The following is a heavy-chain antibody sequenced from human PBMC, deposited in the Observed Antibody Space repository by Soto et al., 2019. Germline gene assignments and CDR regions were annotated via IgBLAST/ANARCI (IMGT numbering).Heavy chain of an antibody. V-gene: IGHV3-23*01. J-gene: IGHJ4*02. CDR1: GFSFSNHA. Sequence: EVQLLESGGGLVQPGGPLRLSCPGPGFSFSNHAMSWVRQAPGKGVEWVSAIIEDGGRAYCAGSVKGRFTISTDNYRNTLTLQTDGLRAEVTAVYYCARHKMEQWRVGGYIDYWGQGKQVTVSS. D-gene: IGHD1-1*01. CDR2: IIEDGGRA. CDR3: ARHKMEQWRVGGYIDY.